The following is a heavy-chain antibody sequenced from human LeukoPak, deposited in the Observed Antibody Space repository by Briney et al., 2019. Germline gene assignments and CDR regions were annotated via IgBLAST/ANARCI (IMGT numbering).Heavy chain of an antibody. Sequence: GGSLRLSCAASGFSFSSCWMHWVRQVPGKGLVWASRVSSDGSTTNYADSVKGRFTISRDNAKNTLYLQMSSLGAEDSAVYYCASLVGGYYPPVEPFDIWGQGTTVTVSS. D-gene: IGHD3-3*01. CDR1: GFSFSSCW. J-gene: IGHJ3*02. V-gene: IGHV3-74*01. CDR2: VSSDGSTT. CDR3: ASLVGGYYPPVEPFDI.